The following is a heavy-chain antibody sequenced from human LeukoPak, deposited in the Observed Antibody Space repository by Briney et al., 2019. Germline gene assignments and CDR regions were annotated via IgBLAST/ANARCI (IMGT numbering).Heavy chain of an antibody. J-gene: IGHJ4*02. CDR1: GFTLGSYW. CDR3: VRDFGGNSDY. Sequence: GGSLRPSCAASGFTLGSYWMHWVRQAPGKGLVWVSRINIDGTTSYAGSVKGRFTISRDIAKNTLYLQMNTLTAEDTAVYYCVRDFGGNSDYWGQGTLVTVSS. D-gene: IGHD4-23*01. CDR2: INIDGTT. V-gene: IGHV3-74*01.